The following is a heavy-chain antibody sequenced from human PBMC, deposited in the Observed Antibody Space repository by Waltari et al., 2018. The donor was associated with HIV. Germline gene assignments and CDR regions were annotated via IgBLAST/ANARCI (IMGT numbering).Heavy chain of an antibody. CDR2: IYYSGST. J-gene: IGHJ4*02. CDR1: GGSISSRSYY. Sequence: QLQLQESGPGLVKTSETLSLTCTVSGGSISSRSYYWGWIRQPPGKGLEWIGSIYYSGSTYYNPSLKSRVTISVDTSKNQFSLKLSSVTAADTAVYYCASRYCSSTSCPDYWGQGTLVTVSS. V-gene: IGHV4-39*01. CDR3: ASRYCSSTSCPDY. D-gene: IGHD2-2*01.